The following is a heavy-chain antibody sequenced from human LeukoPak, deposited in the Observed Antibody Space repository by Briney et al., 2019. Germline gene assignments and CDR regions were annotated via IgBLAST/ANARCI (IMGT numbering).Heavy chain of an antibody. CDR3: ARRGTGDLPDWYFDL. J-gene: IGHJ2*01. D-gene: IGHD7-27*01. CDR1: GYSISSGYY. Sequence: SETLSLTCTVSGYSISSGYYWGWIRQPPGKGLEWIGSIYHSGSTYYNPSLKSRVTISVDTSKNQFSLKLSSVTAADTAVYYCARRGTGDLPDWYFDLWGRGTLVTVSS. V-gene: IGHV4-38-2*02. CDR2: IYHSGST.